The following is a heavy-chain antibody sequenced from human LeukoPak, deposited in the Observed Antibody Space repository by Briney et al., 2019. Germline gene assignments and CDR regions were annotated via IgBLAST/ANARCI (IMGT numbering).Heavy chain of an antibody. Sequence: ASVKVSCKASGYPFTGYYMPWVRRAPGQGLEWWGWINPNSGGTNYAQKFQGRVTMTRDTSISTAYMELSRLRSDDTAVYYCARTLDCGGDCYPDAFDIWGQGTMVTVSS. CDR2: INPNSGGT. D-gene: IGHD2-21*02. CDR1: GYPFTGYY. CDR3: ARTLDCGGDCYPDAFDI. V-gene: IGHV1-2*02. J-gene: IGHJ3*02.